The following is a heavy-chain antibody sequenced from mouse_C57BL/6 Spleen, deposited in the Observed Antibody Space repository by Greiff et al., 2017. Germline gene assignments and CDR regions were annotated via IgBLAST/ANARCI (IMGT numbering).Heavy chain of an antibody. CDR2: IYPGAGDT. Sequence: QVQLQQSGAELVKPGASVKISCKASGYAFSSYWMNWVRQRPGKGLEWIGQIYPGAGDTNYNGKFKGKGTLTADKYSSTAYMQLSSLNSEDSAVYFCARYPFYYGSSHFDYWGQGTTLTVSS. D-gene: IGHD1-1*01. J-gene: IGHJ2*01. V-gene: IGHV1-80*01. CDR3: ARYPFYYGSSHFDY. CDR1: GYAFSSYW.